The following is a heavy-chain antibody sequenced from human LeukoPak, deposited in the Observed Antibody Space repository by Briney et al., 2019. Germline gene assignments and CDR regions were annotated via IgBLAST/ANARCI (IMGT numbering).Heavy chain of an antibody. V-gene: IGHV3-49*03. D-gene: IGHD5-24*01. Sequence: GGSLRLSCAAFGFTFGDHAMSWFRQAPGKGLDWLGLFRSKAYRGTTEYAASVQGRFTISRDDSKSIVYLEMNSLQTEDTAVYYCTRGPIQLWIHNGMDVWGQGTMVIVSS. CDR1: GFTFGDHA. CDR3: TRGPIQLWIHNGMDV. CDR2: FRSKAYRGTT. J-gene: IGHJ6*02.